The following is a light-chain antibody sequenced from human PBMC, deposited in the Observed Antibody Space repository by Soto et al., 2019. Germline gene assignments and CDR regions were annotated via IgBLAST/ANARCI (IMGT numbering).Light chain of an antibody. Sequence: QSALTQPASATGSPGQSITISCTGTSSDVGGYNYVSWYQHHPGKAPKLMIYDVSKRPSGVSNRFSGSKSGNTASLTISGLQTEDEADYYGSSYTTRNTRQKVFGTGAKLTVL. V-gene: IGLV2-14*03. CDR2: DVS. CDR3: SSYTTRNTRQKV. J-gene: IGLJ1*01. CDR1: SSDVGGYNY.